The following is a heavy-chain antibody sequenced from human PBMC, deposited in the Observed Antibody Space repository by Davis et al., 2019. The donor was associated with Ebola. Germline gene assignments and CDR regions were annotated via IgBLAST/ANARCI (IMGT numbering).Heavy chain of an antibody. CDR2: ISSSSSYI. Sequence: PGGSLRLSCAASGFTFSSYSMNWVRQAPGKGLEWVSSISSSSSYIYYADSVKGRFTISRDNAKNSLYLQMNSLRAEDTAVYYCARDAEYSGYDFDYYGMDVWGQGTTVTVSS. CDR3: ARDAEYSGYDFDYYGMDV. V-gene: IGHV3-21*01. J-gene: IGHJ6*02. D-gene: IGHD5-12*01. CDR1: GFTFSSYS.